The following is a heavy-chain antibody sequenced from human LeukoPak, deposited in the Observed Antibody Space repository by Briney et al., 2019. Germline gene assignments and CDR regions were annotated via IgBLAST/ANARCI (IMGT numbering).Heavy chain of an antibody. J-gene: IGHJ4*02. V-gene: IGHV1-8*01. CDR3: AQSSGWTHCDL. Sequence: ASVKVSCSASQYIFSSYDISWVRQAARQGPEWMGWFNLNSSYKAYAQNFKGRVTITRTSSENTAFMELSSLRSEDTAVYYCAQSSGWTHCDLWGRETVVSVS. D-gene: IGHD6-19*01. CDR1: QYIFSSYD. CDR2: FNLNSSYK.